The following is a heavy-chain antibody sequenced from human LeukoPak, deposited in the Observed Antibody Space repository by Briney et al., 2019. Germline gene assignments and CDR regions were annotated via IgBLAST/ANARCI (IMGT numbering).Heavy chain of an antibody. CDR2: IGTAGDT. CDR3: ARARRQVVPAAPYYYYYYMDV. J-gene: IGHJ6*03. CDR1: GFTFSSYD. V-gene: IGHV3-13*01. D-gene: IGHD2-2*01. Sequence: GGSLRLSCAASGFTFSSYDMHWVRQATGKGLEWVSAIGTAGDTYYPGSVKGRFTISRENAKNSLYLQMNSLRAGDTAVYYCARARRQVVPAAPYYYYYYMDVWGKGTTVTVSS.